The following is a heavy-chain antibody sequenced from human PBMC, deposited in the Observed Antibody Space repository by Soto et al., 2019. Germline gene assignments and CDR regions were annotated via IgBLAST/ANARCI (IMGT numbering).Heavy chain of an antibody. CDR3: ARGASSYCGGDCYSGYFQH. CDR1: GYTFTSYY. D-gene: IGHD2-21*01. J-gene: IGHJ1*01. Sequence: ASVKVSCKASGYTFTSYYMHWVRQAPGQGLEWVGIINPSGGSTSYAQKFQGRVTMTRDTSTSTVYMELSSLRSEDTAVYYCARGASSYCGGDCYSGYFQHWGQGTLVTVSS. V-gene: IGHV1-46*03. CDR2: INPSGGST.